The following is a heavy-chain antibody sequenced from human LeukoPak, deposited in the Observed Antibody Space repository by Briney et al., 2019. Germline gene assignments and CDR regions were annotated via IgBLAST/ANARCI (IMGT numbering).Heavy chain of an antibody. CDR3: AREGILLGAFDI. Sequence: PGGSLRLSCPASGFNFRSYWMNWVRQAPGKGAGWVADIKPDGNKESYVDSVKGRFSISRDNAKNSLYLQMNTLRVDDTAVYYCAREGILLGAFDIWGQGTMVTVSS. D-gene: IGHD2-15*01. CDR1: GFNFRSYW. CDR2: IKPDGNKE. J-gene: IGHJ3*02. V-gene: IGHV3-7*01.